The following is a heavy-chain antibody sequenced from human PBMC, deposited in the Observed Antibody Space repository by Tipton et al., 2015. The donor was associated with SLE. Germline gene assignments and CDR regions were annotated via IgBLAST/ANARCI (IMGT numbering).Heavy chain of an antibody. J-gene: IGHJ4*02. CDR3: ARGKFGFDY. CDR2: INHSGST. V-gene: IGHV4-38-2*02. D-gene: IGHD3-10*01. CDR1: GYSISSGYY. Sequence: LRLSCTVSGYSISSGYYWSWIRQPPGKGLEWIGEINHSGSTNYNPSLKSRVTISVDTSKNQFSLKLSSVTAADTAVYYCARGKFGFDYWGQGTLVTVSS.